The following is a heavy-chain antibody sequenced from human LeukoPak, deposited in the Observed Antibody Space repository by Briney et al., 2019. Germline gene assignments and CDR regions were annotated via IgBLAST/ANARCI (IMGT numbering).Heavy chain of an antibody. D-gene: IGHD6-13*01. V-gene: IGHV1-46*01. CDR3: ARDLIAAAVSDPFDY. J-gene: IGHJ4*02. CDR1: GYTFTGYY. Sequence: VASVKVSCKASGYTFTGYYMHWVRQAPGQGLEWMGIINPSGGSTSYAQKFQGRVTITRDTSASTAYMELSSLRSEDTAVYYCARDLIAAAVSDPFDYWGQGTLVTVSS. CDR2: INPSGGST.